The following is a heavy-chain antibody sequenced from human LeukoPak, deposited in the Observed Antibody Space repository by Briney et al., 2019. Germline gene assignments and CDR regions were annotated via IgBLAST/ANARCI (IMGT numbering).Heavy chain of an antibody. CDR1: GFTFSSYA. Sequence: PGGSLRLSCAASGFTFSSYAMSWVRQAPGKGLEWVSAISGSGGSTYYADSVKGRFTISRDNSKNTLYLQMNSLRAEDTAVYYCATYPSSSWINFDYWGQGTLVTVSS. D-gene: IGHD6-13*01. CDR2: ISGSGGST. V-gene: IGHV3-23*01. CDR3: ATYPSSSWINFDY. J-gene: IGHJ4*02.